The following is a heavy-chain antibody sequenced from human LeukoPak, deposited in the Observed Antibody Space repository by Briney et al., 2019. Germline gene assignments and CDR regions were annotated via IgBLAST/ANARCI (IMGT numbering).Heavy chain of an antibody. CDR3: VKGGSGWYPGFEY. D-gene: IGHD6-19*01. V-gene: IGHV3-23*01. J-gene: IGHJ4*02. Sequence: GGSLRLSCAASGFTFSSYAMSWVRQAPGKGLEWVSAISGSGSSTYYADSVKGRFTISRDNSKNTLYLQMNSLRAEDTAVYYCVKGGSGWYPGFEYWGQGALVTVSS. CDR2: ISGSGSST. CDR1: GFTFSSYA.